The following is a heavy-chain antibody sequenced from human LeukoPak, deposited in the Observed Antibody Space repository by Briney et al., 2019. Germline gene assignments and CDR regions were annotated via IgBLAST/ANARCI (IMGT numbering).Heavy chain of an antibody. CDR2: ISAYNGNT. CDR1: GYTFTSYG. J-gene: IGHJ2*01. CDR3: ARDLPEGVMTGYFDL. V-gene: IGHV1-18*01. Sequence: ASVKVSCKASGYTFTSYGISWVRRAPGQGLEWMGWISAYNGNTNYAQKLQGRVTMTTDTSTSTAYMELRSLRSDDTAVYYCARDLPEGVMTGYFDLWGRGTLVTVSS.